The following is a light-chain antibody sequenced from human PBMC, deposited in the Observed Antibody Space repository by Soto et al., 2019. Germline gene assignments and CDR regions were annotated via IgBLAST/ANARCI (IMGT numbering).Light chain of an antibody. Sequence: QSALTQPASVSGSPGQPITISCTGTSSDVGGYNYVSWYQQHPGKAPKLMIYEVSNRPSGVSNRSSGSKSGNTASLTISGLQAEDEADYYCSSYTSSTFYVFGTGTKVTVL. CDR2: EVS. CDR1: SSDVGGYNY. V-gene: IGLV2-14*01. CDR3: SSYTSSTFYV. J-gene: IGLJ1*01.